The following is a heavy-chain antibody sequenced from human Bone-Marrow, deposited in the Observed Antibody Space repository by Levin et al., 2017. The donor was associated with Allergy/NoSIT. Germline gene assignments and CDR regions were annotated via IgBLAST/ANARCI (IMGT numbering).Heavy chain of an antibody. CDR3: TRDRGEWGQFYFDY. V-gene: IGHV3-33*01. J-gene: IGHJ4*02. CDR2: ISYVGGHK. CDR1: GFTFSAFG. Sequence: HPGESLKISCAASGFTFSAFGMHWVRQAPGRGLEWVAVISYVGGHKFYADSVKGRFTISRDNSKNTHYLQMNSLRAEDTAVYYCTRDRGEWGQFYFDYWGQGILVTVSS. D-gene: IGHD1-26*01.